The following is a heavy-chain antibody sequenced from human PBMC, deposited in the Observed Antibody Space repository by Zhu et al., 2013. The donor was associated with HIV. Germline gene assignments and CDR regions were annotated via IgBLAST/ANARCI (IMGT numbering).Heavy chain of an antibody. Sequence: QVHLVQSGAEVKEPGASVKVSCKASGYTFRAHYIHWVRQAPGQGLEWMGWISPYNGATLYAHNLQGRVTMTTDTSTSTAYMELRSLRSDDTAVYYCAEGFDYWGQGTLVTVSS. CDR2: ISPYNGAT. CDR3: AEGFDY. CDR1: GYTFRAHY. V-gene: IGHV1-18*04. J-gene: IGHJ4*02.